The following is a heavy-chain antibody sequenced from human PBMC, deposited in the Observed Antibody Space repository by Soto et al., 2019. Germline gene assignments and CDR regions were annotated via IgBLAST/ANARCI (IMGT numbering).Heavy chain of an antibody. CDR3: TRGTATTGLDY. J-gene: IGHJ4*02. Sequence: SQTLSLTCAISRDSVSSNSAAWSWIRQSPSRGLEWLGRTYYRSKWYNDYAVSVKGRITINPDTSKNQFSLQLNSVTPEDTAVYYCTRGTATTGLDYWGQGTPVTVSS. V-gene: IGHV6-1*01. CDR2: TYYRSKWYN. D-gene: IGHD1-7*01. CDR1: RDSVSSNSAA.